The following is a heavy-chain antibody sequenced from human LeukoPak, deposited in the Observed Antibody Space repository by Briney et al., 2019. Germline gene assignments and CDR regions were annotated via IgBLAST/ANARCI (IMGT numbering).Heavy chain of an antibody. CDR1: GFTFSSYT. V-gene: IGHV3-53*01. D-gene: IGHD4/OR15-4a*01. CDR2: IYSDNT. CDR3: ARRAGAYSHPYDY. Sequence: GGSLRLSCAASGFTFSSYTMSWVRQAPGKGLEWVSFIYSDNTHYSDSVKGRFTISRDNSKNTLYLQMNSLRAEDTAVYYCARRAGAYSHPYDYWGQGTLVTVSS. J-gene: IGHJ4*02.